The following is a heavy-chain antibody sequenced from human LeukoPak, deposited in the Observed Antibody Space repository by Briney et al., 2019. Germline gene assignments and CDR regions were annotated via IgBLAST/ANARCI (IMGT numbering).Heavy chain of an antibody. CDR2: ISWNSGSI. D-gene: IGHD6-13*01. Sequence: GGSLGLSCAASGFTFDDYAMHWVRQAPGKGLEWVSGISWNSGSIGYADSVKGRFTISRDNAKNSLYLQMNSLRAEDTALYYCAKDIAAAVLYYFDDWGQGTLVTVFS. V-gene: IGHV3-9*01. CDR1: GFTFDDYA. CDR3: AKDIAAAVLYYFDD. J-gene: IGHJ4*02.